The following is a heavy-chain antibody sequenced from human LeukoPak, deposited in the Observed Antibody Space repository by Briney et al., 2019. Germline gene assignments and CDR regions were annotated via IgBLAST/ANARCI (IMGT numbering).Heavy chain of an antibody. D-gene: IGHD5-18*01. V-gene: IGHV4-59*08. J-gene: IGHJ6*02. CDR2: IYYSGST. CDR1: GDSISSYY. CDR3: ARLSIQPEDYGMDV. Sequence: SETLSLTCTVSGDSISSYYWSWIRQPPGKGLEWIGYIYYSGSTNYNPSLKSRVTISVDTSKNQFSLKLSSVTAADTAVYYCARLSIQPEDYGMDVWGQGTTVTVSS.